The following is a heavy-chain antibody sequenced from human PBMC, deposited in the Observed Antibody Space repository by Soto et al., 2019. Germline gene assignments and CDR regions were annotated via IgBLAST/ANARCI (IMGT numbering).Heavy chain of an antibody. J-gene: IGHJ5*01. Sequence: SETLSLTCSVSGGSITSTIDYWGWIRQSPGKGPEWIGNIYYDGSTFYNPSLKSRVTISVDTSKRQFSLRVSSVTAADTAVYYCARRGSASWRNWFDSWGQGTLVTVSS. CDR2: IYYDGST. V-gene: IGHV4-39*01. CDR3: ARRGSASWRNWFDS. D-gene: IGHD2-2*01. CDR1: GGSITSTIDY.